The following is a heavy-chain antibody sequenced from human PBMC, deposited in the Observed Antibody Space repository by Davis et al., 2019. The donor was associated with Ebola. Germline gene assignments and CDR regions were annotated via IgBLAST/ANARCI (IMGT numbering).Heavy chain of an antibody. CDR1: GFTFDDYA. J-gene: IGHJ4*02. CDR3: AQAYSSSWYGAFDY. CDR2: ISWNSGSI. D-gene: IGHD6-13*01. Sequence: SLKISCAASGFTFDDYAMHWVRQAPEKGLERVSGISWNSGSIGYADSVKGRFTISRDNAKNSLYLQMNSLRAEDTALYYCAQAYSSSWYGAFDYWGQGTLVTVSS. V-gene: IGHV3-9*01.